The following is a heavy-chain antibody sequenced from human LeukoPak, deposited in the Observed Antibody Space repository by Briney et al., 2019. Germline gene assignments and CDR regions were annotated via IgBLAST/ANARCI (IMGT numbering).Heavy chain of an antibody. V-gene: IGHV3-21*01. CDR2: FSPSNGYI. J-gene: IGHJ4*02. Sequence: PGGSLRLSCAASGFXFSTYSISWVRQAPGKGLEWVSFFSPSNGYIYYADSVKGRFTISRDNAKNSLYLQMNSLRAEDTAVYYCARKGPESLGYWGQGTLVTVSS. CDR1: GFXFSTYS. D-gene: IGHD1-14*01. CDR3: ARKGPESLGY.